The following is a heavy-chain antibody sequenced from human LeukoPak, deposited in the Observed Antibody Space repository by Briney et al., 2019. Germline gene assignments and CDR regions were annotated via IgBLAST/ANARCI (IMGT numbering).Heavy chain of an antibody. CDR2: MSGSDGII. CDR3: ARDRDPRRRWLPMDH. J-gene: IGHJ4*02. D-gene: IGHD5-24*01. V-gene: IGHV3-23*01. Sequence: PGGSLRLSCAASGFTFSSYAMSWVRQAPGKGLEWVSAMSGSDGIIYYADSVKGRFTISRDNSKNTLYLQMNSLRAEDTAVYYCARDRDPRRRWLPMDHWGQGALVAVSS. CDR1: GFTFSSYA.